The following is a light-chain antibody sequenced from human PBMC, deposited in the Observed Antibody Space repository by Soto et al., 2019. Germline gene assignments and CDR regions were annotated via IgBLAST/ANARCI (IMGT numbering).Light chain of an antibody. J-gene: IGLJ2*01. V-gene: IGLV2-14*01. CDR2: DVS. CDR3: SSYTSSSPYVV. Sequence: QSALTQPASVSGSPGQSITISCTGTSSDVGGYNYVSWYQQHPGKAPKLMIYDVSNRPSGVSNRFSGSKSGNTAPLTISGLQAEYEADYYCSSYTSSSPYVVFGGGTQLTVL. CDR1: SSDVGGYNY.